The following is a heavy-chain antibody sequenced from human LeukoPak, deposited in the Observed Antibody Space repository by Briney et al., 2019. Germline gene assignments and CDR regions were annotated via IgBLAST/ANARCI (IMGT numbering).Heavy chain of an antibody. CDR1: GYTFTSYD. J-gene: IGHJ6*03. V-gene: IGHV1-8*01. CDR3: ARWAVVVPAAIKYYYYMDV. D-gene: IGHD2-2*01. Sequence: SVKVSCKASGYTFTSYDINWVREATGQGLEWMGWINPNSGNTGYAQKFQGRVTMTRNTSISTAYMELSSLRSEDTAVYYCARWAVVVPAAIKYYYYMDVWGKGTTVTVCS. CDR2: INPNSGNT.